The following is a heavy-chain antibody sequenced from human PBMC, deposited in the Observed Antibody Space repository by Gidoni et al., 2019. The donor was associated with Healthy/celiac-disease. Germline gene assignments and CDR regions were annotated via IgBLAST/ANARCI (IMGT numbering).Heavy chain of an antibody. V-gene: IGHV3-15*01. CDR3: TTDAVGATLFDY. J-gene: IGHJ4*02. Sequence: EVQLVESGGGLVKPGGSLRLSCAASGFPFSNAWMSWVRQAPGKGLEWVGRIKSKTDGGTTDYAAPVKGRFTISRDDSKNTLYLQMNSLKTEDTAVYYCTTDAVGATLFDYWGQGTLVTVSS. CDR2: IKSKTDGGTT. CDR1: GFPFSNAW. D-gene: IGHD1-26*01.